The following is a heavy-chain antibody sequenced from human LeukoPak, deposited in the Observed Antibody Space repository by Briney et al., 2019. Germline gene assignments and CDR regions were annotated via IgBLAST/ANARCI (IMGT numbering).Heavy chain of an antibody. CDR2: FDPEDGET. CDR1: GYILTELS. CDR3: ARDLNYYDSSGYHTIDY. V-gene: IGHV1-24*01. J-gene: IGHJ4*02. Sequence: ASVKVSCKVSGYILTELSMHWVRQAPGKGLEWMGGFDPEDGETIYAQKFQGRVTMTEDTSTDTAYMELSSLRSEDTAVYYCARDLNYYDSSGYHTIDYWGQGTLVTVSS. D-gene: IGHD3-22*01.